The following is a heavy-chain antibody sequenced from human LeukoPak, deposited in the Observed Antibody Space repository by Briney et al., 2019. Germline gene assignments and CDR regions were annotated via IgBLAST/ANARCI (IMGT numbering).Heavy chain of an antibody. J-gene: IGHJ2*01. CDR2: IIPIFGTA. V-gene: IGHV1-69*13. CDR1: GGTFSSYA. CDR3: ARDRRFGWYFDL. D-gene: IGHD3-16*01. Sequence: SVKVSCKASGGTFSSYAISWVRQAPGQGLEWMGGIIPIFGTANYAQKFQGRVTITADESTSTAYMELSSLRSEDTAVYYCARDRRFGWYFDLWGRGTLVTVSS.